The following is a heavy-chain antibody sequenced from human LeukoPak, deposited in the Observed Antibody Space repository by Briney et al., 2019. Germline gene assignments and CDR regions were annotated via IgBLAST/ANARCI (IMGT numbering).Heavy chain of an antibody. CDR2: IIPMFGKT. V-gene: IGHV1-69*05. CDR1: GGTLSRNG. J-gene: IGHJ4*02. Sequence: SVKVSCKASGGTLSRNGIRWVRQAPGQGLEWMGGIIPMFGKTEYAQKFQGRVTVTTEESTSTVYMELSRLRSDDTAVYYCARDRTLSYYDSSGYSPFDYWGQGTLVTVSS. CDR3: ARDRTLSYYDSSGYSPFDY. D-gene: IGHD3-22*01.